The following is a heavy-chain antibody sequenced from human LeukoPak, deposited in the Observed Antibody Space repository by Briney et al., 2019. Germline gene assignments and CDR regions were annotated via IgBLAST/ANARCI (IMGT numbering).Heavy chain of an antibody. Sequence: ASVKVSGKASGYTFTSYYMHWVRQAPGQGLEWMGIINPSDGSTSYAQKFQGRVTMTRDTSTSTVYMELSSLRSEDTAVYYCARAGIWDYSDTSGYHNGAFDIWGQGTMVTVSS. CDR1: GYTFTSYY. V-gene: IGHV1-46*01. CDR2: INPSDGST. CDR3: ARAGIWDYSDTSGYHNGAFDI. D-gene: IGHD3-22*01. J-gene: IGHJ3*02.